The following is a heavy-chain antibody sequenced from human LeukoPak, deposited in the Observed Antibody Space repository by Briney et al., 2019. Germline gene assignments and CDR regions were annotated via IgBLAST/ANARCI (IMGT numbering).Heavy chain of an antibody. D-gene: IGHD1-14*01. CDR3: ARVSRNHGAFDI. J-gene: IGHJ3*02. Sequence: SETLSLTCTVSGGSISSSSYYWGWIRQPPGKGLEWIGSIYYSGSTYYNPSLKSRVTISVDTSKNQFSLKLSSVTAADTAVYYCARVSRNHGAFDIWGQGTMVTASS. CDR1: GGSISSSSYY. V-gene: IGHV4-39*07. CDR2: IYYSGST.